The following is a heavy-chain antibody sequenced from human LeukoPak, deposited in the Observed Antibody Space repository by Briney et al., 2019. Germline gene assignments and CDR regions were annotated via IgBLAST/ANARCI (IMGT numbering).Heavy chain of an antibody. CDR1: GGSFSGYY. Sequence: SETLSLTCAVYGGSFSGYYWSWIRQPPGKGLEWIGEINHSGSTNYNPSLKSRVTISVDTSKNQFSLKLSSVTAADTAVYYCARLNIAARPFDYWGQGTLVTVSS. D-gene: IGHD6-6*01. CDR3: ARLNIAARPFDY. V-gene: IGHV4-34*01. CDR2: INHSGST. J-gene: IGHJ4*02.